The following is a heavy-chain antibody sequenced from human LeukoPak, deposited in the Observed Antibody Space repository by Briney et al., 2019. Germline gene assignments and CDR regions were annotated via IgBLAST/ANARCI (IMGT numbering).Heavy chain of an antibody. V-gene: IGHV4-59*01. CDR1: GGSISSYY. D-gene: IGHD3-10*01. Sequence: SETLSLTCTVSGGSISSYYWSWIRQPPGKGLEWIGYIYYSGSTNYNPSLKSRVTISVDTSKNQFSLKLSSVSAADTAVYYCASSFGEYFQHWGQGTLVTVSS. J-gene: IGHJ1*01. CDR3: ASSFGEYFQH. CDR2: IYYSGST.